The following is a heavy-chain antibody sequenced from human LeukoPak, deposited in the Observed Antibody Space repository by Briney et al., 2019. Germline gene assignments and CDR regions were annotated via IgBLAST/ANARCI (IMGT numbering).Heavy chain of an antibody. V-gene: IGHV3-23*01. CDR2: ITGSGDRR. D-gene: IGHD6-19*01. CDR3: AKGVDSSGWNWEKYNWFDP. CDR1: GFTFSIYA. Sequence: PGGSLRLSCAASGFTFSIYAMNWVRQAPGKGLEWVSSITGSGDRRYNADSVKGRFTTSRDNSKNTLYLQMNSLRAEDTAVYYCAKGVDSSGWNWEKYNWFDPWGQGTLVTVSS. J-gene: IGHJ5*02.